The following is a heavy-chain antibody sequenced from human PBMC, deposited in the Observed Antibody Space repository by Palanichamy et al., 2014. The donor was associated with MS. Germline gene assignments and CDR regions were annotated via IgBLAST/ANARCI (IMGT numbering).Heavy chain of an antibody. V-gene: IGHV3-43*01. CDR1: GFTFDDYT. Sequence: EVQLVESGGVVVQPGGSLRLSCAASGFTFDDYTMHWVRRAPGKGLEWVSLISWDGGSTYYADSVKGRFTISRDNSKNSLYLQMNSLRTEDTALYYCAKAVAGTQYYYYYGMDVWGQGTTVTVSS. CDR3: AKAVAGTQYYYYYGMDV. CDR2: ISWDGGST. J-gene: IGHJ6*02. D-gene: IGHD6-19*01.